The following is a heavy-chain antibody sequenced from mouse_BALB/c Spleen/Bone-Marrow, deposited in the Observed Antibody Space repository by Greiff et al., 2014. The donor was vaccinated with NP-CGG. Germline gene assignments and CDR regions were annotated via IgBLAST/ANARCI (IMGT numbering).Heavy chain of an antibody. J-gene: IGHJ4*01. V-gene: IGHV5-9-1*01. CDR2: INSGGSYS. CDR3: ARRGYGLYAMDY. Sequence: MESGGGLVKPGGSLKLSCAASGFTFSSYAMSWVRQTPEKRLEWVATINSGGSYSYYPDSVKGRFTISRDNAKNTLYVQMSSLRSEDTAMYYCARRGYGLYAMDYWGQGTSVTVSS. D-gene: IGHD1-1*01. CDR1: GFTFSSYA.